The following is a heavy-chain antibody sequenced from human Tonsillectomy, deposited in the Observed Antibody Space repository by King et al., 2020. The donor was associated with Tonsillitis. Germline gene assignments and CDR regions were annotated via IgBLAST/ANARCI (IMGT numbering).Heavy chain of an antibody. J-gene: IGHJ4*02. CDR2: IYSSGST. Sequence: QLQESGPGLVKPSETLSLTCTVSGGSITYYYWTWIRQPAGKGLEWIGRIYSSGSTNYNPSLKSRVTMSLDTSKNQFSLKLTSVTAADTAMYYCASESIALTGAIDYWGQGTLVTVSS. CDR3: ASESIALTGAIDY. CDR1: GGSITYYY. V-gene: IGHV4-4*07. D-gene: IGHD3-9*01.